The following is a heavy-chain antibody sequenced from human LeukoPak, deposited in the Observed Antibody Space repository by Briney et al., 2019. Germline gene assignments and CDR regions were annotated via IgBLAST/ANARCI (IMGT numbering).Heavy chain of an antibody. Sequence: GGSLRLSCAASGFTFSSYAMSWVRQAPGKGLEWVSAISGSGGSTYYADSVKGRFTISRDNSKNTLYLQMNSLRAEDTAVYSCANTHYGSGSYTLDYWGQGTLVTVSS. CDR3: ANTHYGSGSYTLDY. J-gene: IGHJ4*02. V-gene: IGHV3-23*01. CDR1: GFTFSSYA. D-gene: IGHD3-10*01. CDR2: ISGSGGST.